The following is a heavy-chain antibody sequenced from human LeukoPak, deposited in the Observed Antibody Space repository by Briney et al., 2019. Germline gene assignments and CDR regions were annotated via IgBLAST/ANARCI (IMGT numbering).Heavy chain of an antibody. Sequence: PGGSLRLSCAASGLTFSSYAMNWVRQAPGKGLEWISGVSGSGGVTYYADSVKGRFTISRDNSKNTLFLQMNSLRAEDTAVYYCATRPIVGAPYWGQGTLVTVSS. D-gene: IGHD1-26*01. CDR1: GLTFSSYA. J-gene: IGHJ4*02. CDR2: VSGSGGVT. CDR3: ATRPIVGAPY. V-gene: IGHV3-23*01.